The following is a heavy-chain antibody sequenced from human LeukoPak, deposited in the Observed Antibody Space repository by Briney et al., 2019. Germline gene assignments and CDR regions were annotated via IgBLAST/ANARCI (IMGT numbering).Heavy chain of an antibody. D-gene: IGHD6-13*01. V-gene: IGHV3-30*03. CDR2: ISYDGSNK. Sequence: PGGSLRLSCAASGFTFSSYGMHWVRQAPGKGLEWVAVISYDGSNKYYADSVKGRFTISRDNAKNSLYLQMNSLRAEDTAVYYCASIAADWNFDYWGQGTLVTVSS. CDR3: ASIAADWNFDY. J-gene: IGHJ4*02. CDR1: GFTFSSYG.